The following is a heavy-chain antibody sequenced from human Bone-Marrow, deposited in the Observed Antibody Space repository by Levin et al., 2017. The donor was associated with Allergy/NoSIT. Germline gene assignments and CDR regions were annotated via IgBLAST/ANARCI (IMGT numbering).Heavy chain of an antibody. Sequence: GSLRLSCAVYGGSFSGYYWTWIRQPPGKGLEWIGDVNHSGSTNYNPSLESRVTISVDTSKNQFSLKLSSVTAADTAVYYCARGTRVWPDTRRNWLDPWGQGALVTVSS. CDR3: ARGTRVWPDTRRNWLDP. CDR1: GGSFSGYY. J-gene: IGHJ5*02. V-gene: IGHV4-34*01. D-gene: IGHD1-14*01. CDR2: VNHSGST.